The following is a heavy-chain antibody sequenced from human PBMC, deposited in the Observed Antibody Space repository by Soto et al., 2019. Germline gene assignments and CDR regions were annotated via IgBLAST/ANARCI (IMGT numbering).Heavy chain of an antibody. J-gene: IGHJ3*02. CDR2: IVPIFRTA. V-gene: IGHV1-69*12. D-gene: IGHD6-13*01. CDR1: GDTFSNYV. CDR3: ARETSAPGTFREDASDI. Sequence: QVQLVQSGAEVKKPGSSVKVACKVSGDTFSNYVINWVRQAPGQGLEWMGAIVPIFRTANYAQKFQGRVTINADEFTITAYMELSGLRSDDTATYYCARETSAPGTFREDASDIWGQGTLVTVSS.